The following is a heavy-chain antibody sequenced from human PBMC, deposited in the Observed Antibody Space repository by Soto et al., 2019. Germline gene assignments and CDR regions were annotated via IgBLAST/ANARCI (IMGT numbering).Heavy chain of an antibody. CDR3: ARGKYSGYDDYYYYGMDV. CDR2: IIPIFGTA. V-gene: IGHV1-69*06. J-gene: IGHJ6*02. Sequence: SVKVSCKASGGTFSSYAISWVRQAPGQGLEWMGGIIPIFGTANYAQKFQGRVTITADKSTSTAYMELSSLRSEDTAVYYCARGKYSGYDDYYYYGMDVWGQGTTVTVSS. CDR1: GGTFSSYA. D-gene: IGHD5-12*01.